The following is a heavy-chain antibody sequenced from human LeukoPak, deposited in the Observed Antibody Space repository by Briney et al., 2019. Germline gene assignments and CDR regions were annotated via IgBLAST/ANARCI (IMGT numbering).Heavy chain of an antibody. Sequence: PSETLSLTCTVSGGSISSYYWSWIRQPAGKGLEWIGRIYTSGSTYYNPSLKSRVTISVDTSKNQFSLKLSSVTAADTAVYYCARRGIVGAKGDYWGQGTLVTVSS. V-gene: IGHV4-4*07. CDR2: IYTSGST. J-gene: IGHJ4*02. CDR1: GGSISSYY. CDR3: ARRGIVGAKGDY. D-gene: IGHD1-26*01.